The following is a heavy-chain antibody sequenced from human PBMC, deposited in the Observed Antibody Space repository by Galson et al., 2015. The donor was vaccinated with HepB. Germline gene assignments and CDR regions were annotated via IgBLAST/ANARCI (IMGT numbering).Heavy chain of an antibody. CDR2: ISYDGSNK. CDR3: AKDLLDGGDHVAPL. V-gene: IGHV3-30*18. CDR1: GFTFSSYG. Sequence: SLRLSCAASGFTFSSYGMHWVRQAPGKGLEWVAVISYDGSNKYYADSVKGRFTISRDNSKNTLYLQMNSLRAEDTAVYYCAKDLLDGGDHVAPLWGQGTLVTVSS. D-gene: IGHD2-21*02. J-gene: IGHJ4*02.